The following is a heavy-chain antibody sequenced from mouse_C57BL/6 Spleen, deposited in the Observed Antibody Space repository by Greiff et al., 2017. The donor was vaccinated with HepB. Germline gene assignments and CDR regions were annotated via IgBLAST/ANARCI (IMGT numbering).Heavy chain of an antibody. Sequence: VHVKQSGPELVKPGASVKISCKASGYSFTDYNMNWVKQSNGKSLEWIGVINPNYGTTSYNQKFKGKATLTVDQSSSTAYMQLNSLTSEDSAVYYCARGTYYGSIPWFAYWGQGTLVTVSA. J-gene: IGHJ3*01. CDR3: ARGTYYGSIPWFAY. CDR2: INPNYGTT. D-gene: IGHD1-1*01. V-gene: IGHV1-39*01. CDR1: GYSFTDYN.